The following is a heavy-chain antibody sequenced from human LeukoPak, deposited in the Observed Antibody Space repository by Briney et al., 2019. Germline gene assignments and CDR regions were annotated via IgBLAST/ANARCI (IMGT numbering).Heavy chain of an antibody. Sequence: GGSLRLSCAASGFTFSDYYMSWIRQAPGKGLEWVSYISSSGSTIYYADSVKGRFTISRDNAKNSLYLQMNSLRAEDTAVYFCARVGSLRWYSYYLDVWGKGTTVTVSS. CDR1: GFTFSDYY. CDR3: ARVGSLRWYSYYLDV. J-gene: IGHJ6*03. D-gene: IGHD1-26*01. V-gene: IGHV3-11*01. CDR2: ISSSGSTI.